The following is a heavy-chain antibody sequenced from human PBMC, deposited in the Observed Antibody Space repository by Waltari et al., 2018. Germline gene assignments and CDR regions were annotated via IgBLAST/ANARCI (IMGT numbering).Heavy chain of an antibody. J-gene: IGHJ4*02. Sequence: QVQLQESGPGLVKPSGHLSLTCAASGGSITSNNWWSWVRQPPGKGLEWIGEIHPGGTTNYNPSLKSRVTISVDKSKNQFSLKLSSVTAADTAVYYCARDRIGIVGAIDYWGQGTLVIVSS. V-gene: IGHV4-4*02. CDR3: ARDRIGIVGAIDY. CDR1: GGSITSNNW. CDR2: IHPGGTT. D-gene: IGHD1-26*01.